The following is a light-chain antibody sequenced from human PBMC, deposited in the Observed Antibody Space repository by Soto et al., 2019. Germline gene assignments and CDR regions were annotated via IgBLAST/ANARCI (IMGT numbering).Light chain of an antibody. CDR3: QQVNVTTST. V-gene: IGKV1-9*01. Sequence: EILMNQAPAILSASIRNRGPITCRASQGISSYLGWYQQKPGKAPNLLIYDASTLHSGVPSRFSGGGSGTDFTLTISCLQPEDFATYYCQQVNVTTSTLAGGTMVEIK. J-gene: IGKJ4*01. CDR2: DAS. CDR1: QGISSY.